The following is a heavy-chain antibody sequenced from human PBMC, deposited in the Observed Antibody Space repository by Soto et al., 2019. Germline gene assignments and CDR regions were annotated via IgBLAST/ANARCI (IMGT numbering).Heavy chain of an antibody. J-gene: IGHJ4*02. CDR2: INNDGSDT. Sequence: EVHLVESGGGLVQPGGSLRLSCAASGFTFRYYWLHWVRQVPGRGPVWVSGINNDGSDTFYADFVEGRFTISRDNAKNTVYLRMVSLRAEDTAIYYCGSLFEFWGQGTLVTVPS. CDR3: GSLFEF. CDR1: GFTFRYYW. V-gene: IGHV3-74*01.